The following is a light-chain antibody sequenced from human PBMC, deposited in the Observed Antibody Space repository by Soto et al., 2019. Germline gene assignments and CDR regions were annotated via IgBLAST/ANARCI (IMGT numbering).Light chain of an antibody. J-gene: IGLJ2*01. CDR1: SSNIGNSA. V-gene: IGLV1-36*01. CDR3: QSFDADFVI. CDR2: FDD. Sequence: QSVLTQPPSVSGAPRQRVTISCSGSSSNIGNSAVNWYQQLPGKAPKLLIFFDDLLPSGVSDRFSGSKSGTSASLAISGLQSEDEADYYCQSFDADFVIFGGGTKLTVL.